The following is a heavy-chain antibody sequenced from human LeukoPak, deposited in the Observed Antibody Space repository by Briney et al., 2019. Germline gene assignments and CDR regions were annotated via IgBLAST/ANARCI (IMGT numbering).Heavy chain of an antibody. CDR3: ARDRIPTYYYGMDV. CDR1: GFTFSSYG. Sequence: PGRSLRLSCAASGFTFSSYGMHWVRQAPGKGLEWVVVIWYDGSNKYYADSVKGRFTISRDNSKNTLYLQMNSLRAEDTAVYYCARDRIPTYYYGMDVWGQGTTVTVSS. CDR2: IWYDGSNK. V-gene: IGHV3-33*01. J-gene: IGHJ6*02.